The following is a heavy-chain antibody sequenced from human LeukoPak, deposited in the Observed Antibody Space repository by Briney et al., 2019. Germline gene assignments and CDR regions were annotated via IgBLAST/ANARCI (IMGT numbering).Heavy chain of an antibody. CDR3: ARVRYAVRNWNRGYWFDP. V-gene: IGHV3-7*01. D-gene: IGHD1-1*01. Sequence: GGSLRLSCAASGFTFSSYWMSWVRQAPGKGLEWVANIKQDGSEKYYVDSVKGRFTISRDNAKYSLYLQMNSLRAEDTAVYYCARVRYAVRNWNRGYWFDPWGQGTLVTVSS. J-gene: IGHJ5*02. CDR2: IKQDGSEK. CDR1: GFTFSSYW.